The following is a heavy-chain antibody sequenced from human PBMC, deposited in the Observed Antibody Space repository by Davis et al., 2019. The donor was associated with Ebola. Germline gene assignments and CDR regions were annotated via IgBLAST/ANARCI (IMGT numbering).Heavy chain of an antibody. CDR2: ISSTTSMYDYI. D-gene: IGHD4/OR15-4a*01. CDR3: AKSRINDYADIDS. J-gene: IGHJ4*02. CDR1: GFSFSTYT. Sequence: GESPKISCAASGFSFSTYTMKWVRQAPGKGLEWVSSISSTTSMYDYIYYADSVKGRFTISRDNAKNSLYLQMNDLRAEDTAMYYCAKSRINDYADIDSWGQGTLVTVSS. V-gene: IGHV3-21*01.